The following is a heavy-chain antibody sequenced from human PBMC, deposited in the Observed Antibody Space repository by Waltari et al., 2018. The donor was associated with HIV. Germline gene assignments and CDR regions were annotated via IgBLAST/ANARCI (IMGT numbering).Heavy chain of an antibody. CDR1: GGTFSSYT. J-gene: IGHJ4*02. V-gene: IGHV1-69*02. D-gene: IGHD1-26*01. CDR2: IIPILGIA. Sequence: QVQLVQSGAEVKKPGSSVKVSCKASGGTFSSYTISWVRQAPGQGLEWMGRIIPILGIANYAQKFQGRVTITADKSTSTAYMELSSLRSEDTAVYYCARALGRGSYYGGFDYWGQGTLVTVSS. CDR3: ARALGRGSYYGGFDY.